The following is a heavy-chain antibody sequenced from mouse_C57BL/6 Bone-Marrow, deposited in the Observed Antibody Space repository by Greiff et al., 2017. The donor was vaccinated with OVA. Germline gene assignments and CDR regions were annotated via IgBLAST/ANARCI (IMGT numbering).Heavy chain of an antibody. Sequence: QVQLQQPGAELVMPGASVKLSCKASGYTFTSYWMHWVKQRPGQGLEWIGEIDPSDSYTTYNQKFKGKSTLTVDKSSSTAYMQLSSLTSEDSAVYYCARYYGSSSWFAYWGQGTLVTVSA. J-gene: IGHJ3*01. CDR1: GYTFTSYW. CDR3: ARYYGSSSWFAY. D-gene: IGHD1-1*01. V-gene: IGHV1-69*01. CDR2: IDPSDSYT.